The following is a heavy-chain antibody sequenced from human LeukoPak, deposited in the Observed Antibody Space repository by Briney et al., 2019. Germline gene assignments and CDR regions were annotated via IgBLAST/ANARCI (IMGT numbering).Heavy chain of an antibody. CDR3: AREVVIFPDYYYYGMDV. CDR1: GFTFRDYY. CDR2: ISRSGDTL. V-gene: IGHV3-11*01. Sequence: GGSLRLSCAASGFTFRDYYMTWIRQAPGKGLEWISYISRSGDTLYYSDSVEGRFTISRDNTKNSLYLQMNSLRAEDTAVYYCAREVVIFPDYYYYGMDVWGQGATVTVSS. J-gene: IGHJ6*02. D-gene: IGHD3-9*01.